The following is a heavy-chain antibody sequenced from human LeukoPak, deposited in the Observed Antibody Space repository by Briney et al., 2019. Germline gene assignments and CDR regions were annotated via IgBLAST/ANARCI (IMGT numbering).Heavy chain of an antibody. CDR2: INPNSGGT. J-gene: IGHJ4*02. D-gene: IGHD6-19*01. Sequence: ASVKVSCKASGYTFTGYYMHWVRQAPGQGLEWMGWINPNSGGTDYEQKFQGRVTMTRDTSISTAYMELSRLRSDDTAVYYCGGGSGQEIDYWGQGTLVTVSS. V-gene: IGHV1-2*02. CDR1: GYTFTGYY. CDR3: GGGSGQEIDY.